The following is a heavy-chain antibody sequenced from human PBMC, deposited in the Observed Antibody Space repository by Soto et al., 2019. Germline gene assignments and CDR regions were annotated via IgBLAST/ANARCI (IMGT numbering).Heavy chain of an antibody. D-gene: IGHD3-16*02. CDR1: GFTFSSYS. Sequence: GGSLRLSCAASGFTFSSYSMNWVRQAPGKGLEWVSSISSSSSYIYYADSVKGRFTISRDNAKNSLYLQMNSLRAEDTAVYYCASSPARLGELSPRYYFDYWGQET. J-gene: IGHJ4*02. CDR2: ISSSSSYI. CDR3: ASSPARLGELSPRYYFDY. V-gene: IGHV3-21*01.